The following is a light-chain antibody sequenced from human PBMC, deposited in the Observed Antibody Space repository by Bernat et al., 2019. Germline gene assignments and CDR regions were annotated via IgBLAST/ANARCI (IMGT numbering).Light chain of an antibody. V-gene: IGLV1-44*01. Sequence: QSVLTQPPSVSGAPGQTITISCSGRTSNIASNTANWYQQVPGRAPKLLIYSNDLRPSGVPARFSGSQFGASASLAISGLQSGDEADYFCAAWDDRLLAWVFGGGTKLTVL. CDR3: AAWDDRLLAWV. CDR2: SND. J-gene: IGLJ3*02. CDR1: TSNIASNT.